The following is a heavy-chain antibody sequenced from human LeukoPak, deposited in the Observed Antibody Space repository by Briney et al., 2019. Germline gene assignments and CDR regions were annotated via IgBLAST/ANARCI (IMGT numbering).Heavy chain of an antibody. Sequence: ASVKVSCKASGYTFTGYYIHWVRQAPGQGLEWMGWINPNSGGTNYAQKFQGRVTMTRDTSISTAYMELSRLRSDDTAVYYCAGGIAAAGSLDYWGQGTLVTVSS. D-gene: IGHD6-13*01. CDR1: GYTFTGYY. CDR2: INPNSGGT. V-gene: IGHV1-2*02. J-gene: IGHJ4*02. CDR3: AGGIAAAGSLDY.